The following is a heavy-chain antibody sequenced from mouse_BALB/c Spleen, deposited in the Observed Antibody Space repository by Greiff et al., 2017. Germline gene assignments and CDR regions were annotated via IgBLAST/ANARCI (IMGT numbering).Heavy chain of an antibody. CDR1: GFTFSDYY. V-gene: IGHV5-4*02. Sequence: EVMLVESGGDLVKPGGSLKLSCAASGFTFSDYYMYWVRQTPEKRLEWVATISDGGSYTYYPDSVKGRFTISRDNAKNNLYLQMSSLKSEDTAMYYCARGGDYGNYVNYWGQGTTLTVSS. D-gene: IGHD2-1*01. CDR2: ISDGGSYT. J-gene: IGHJ2*01. CDR3: ARGGDYGNYVNY.